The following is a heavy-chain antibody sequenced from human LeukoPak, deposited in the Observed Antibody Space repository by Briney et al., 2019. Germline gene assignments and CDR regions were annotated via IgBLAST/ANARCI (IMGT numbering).Heavy chain of an antibody. V-gene: IGHV4-38-2*02. CDR3: AREMISDAFDI. CDR2: IYHSGST. CDR1: GGSISNYY. J-gene: IGHJ3*02. Sequence: SETLSLTCTVYGGSISNYYWTWIRQPPGKGLEWIGSIYHSGSTYYNPSLKSRVTISVDTSKNQFSLKLSSVTAADTAVYYCAREMISDAFDIWGQGTMVTVSS. D-gene: IGHD3-22*01.